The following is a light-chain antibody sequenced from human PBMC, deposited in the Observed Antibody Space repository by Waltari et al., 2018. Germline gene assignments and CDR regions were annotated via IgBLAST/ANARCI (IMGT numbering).Light chain of an antibody. CDR1: ISDICSYEY. J-gene: IGLJ1*01. V-gene: IGLV2-14*03. CDR2: DVT. CDR3: GSYTAGSALYV. Sequence: QSAPSQPASVSGSPGQSITISCTGAISDICSYEYVSWYQQHPGRVPRLIFFDVTKVPAGVSSRFSGSKSANTASLTISGLQAEDEADYYCGSYTAGSALYVLGTGT.